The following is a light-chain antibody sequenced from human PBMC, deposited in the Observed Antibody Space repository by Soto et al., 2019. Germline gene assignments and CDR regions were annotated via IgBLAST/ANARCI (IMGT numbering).Light chain of an antibody. CDR2: AVN. V-gene: IGLV2-11*01. Sequence: QSALTQPRSVSGSPGQSVTISCTGTSSDVGDYNYVSWYQQHPRKAPKLLIYAVNMRPSGVPDRFSGSKSGNTASLTISGLQAEDEADYSCCSYAGSYTWVFGGGTKVTVL. J-gene: IGLJ3*02. CDR1: SSDVGDYNY. CDR3: CSYAGSYTWV.